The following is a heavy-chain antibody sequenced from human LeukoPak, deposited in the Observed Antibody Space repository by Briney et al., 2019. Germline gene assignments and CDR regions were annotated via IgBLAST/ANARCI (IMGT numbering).Heavy chain of an antibody. CDR2: INTSGNS. CDR3: ARGWGYMDV. J-gene: IGHJ6*03. Sequence: SETLSLTCTVSGGSVSGDYWSWIRQPAGKGLEWIGRINTSGNSNYNPSLKSRVTMSVDTSKNQFSLKLSSATAADTAVYYCARGWGYMDVWGKGTTVTVS. V-gene: IGHV4-4*07. D-gene: IGHD1-26*01. CDR1: GGSVSGDY.